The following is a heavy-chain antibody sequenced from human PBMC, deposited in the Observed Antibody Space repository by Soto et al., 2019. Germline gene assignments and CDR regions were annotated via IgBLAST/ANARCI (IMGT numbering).Heavy chain of an antibody. CDR2: IYSGGST. V-gene: IGHV3-53*01. D-gene: IGHD6-13*01. CDR3: ARVGSSSWLDY. J-gene: IGHJ4*02. CDR1: GFTVSSNY. Sequence: GGSLRLSCAASGFTVSSNYMSWVRQAPGKGLEWVSVIYSGGSTYYADSVKGRFTISRDNSKNTLYLQMNSLRAEDTAVYYCARVGSSSWLDYLGQGTLVTVSS.